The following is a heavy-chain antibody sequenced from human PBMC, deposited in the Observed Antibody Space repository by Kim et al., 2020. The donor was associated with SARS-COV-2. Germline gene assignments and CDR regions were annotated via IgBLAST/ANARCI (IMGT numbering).Heavy chain of an antibody. V-gene: IGHV3-66*01. CDR3: ARDSCSSTSCDDDDAFDI. J-gene: IGHJ3*02. Sequence: KGRFTISRDKSKNTLYLQMNSLRAEDTAVYYCARDSCSSTSCDDDDAFDIWGQGTMVTVSS. D-gene: IGHD2-2*01.